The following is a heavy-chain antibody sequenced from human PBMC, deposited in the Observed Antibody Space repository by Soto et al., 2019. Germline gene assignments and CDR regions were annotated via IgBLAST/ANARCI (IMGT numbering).Heavy chain of an antibody. V-gene: IGHV4-59*02. D-gene: IGHD3-16*01. Sequence: SETLSLTCTVSGFPVSSTFWSWVRQSPGKGLEWIGYVYNSGNTIYSPSLKSRVTISVDPSKNQFSLRLRSVTAADTAVYYCARIPYTSASFDSWGQGNLVTVSS. CDR1: GFPVSSTF. CDR2: VYNSGNT. J-gene: IGHJ4*02. CDR3: ARIPYTSASFDS.